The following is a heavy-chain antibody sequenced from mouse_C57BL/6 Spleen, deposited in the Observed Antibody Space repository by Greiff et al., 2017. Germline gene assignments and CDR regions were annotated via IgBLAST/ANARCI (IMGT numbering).Heavy chain of an antibody. Sequence: QVQLQQPGAELVRPGTSVKLSCKASGYTFTSYWMHWVKQRPGQGLEWIGVIDPSDSYTNYNQKFKGKATLTVDTSSSTAYMQLSSLTSEDSAVYYCARGFTMTTSYYFDYWGQGTTLTVSS. D-gene: IGHD1-2*01. CDR3: ARGFTMTTSYYFDY. J-gene: IGHJ2*01. CDR2: IDPSDSYT. V-gene: IGHV1-59*01. CDR1: GYTFTSYW.